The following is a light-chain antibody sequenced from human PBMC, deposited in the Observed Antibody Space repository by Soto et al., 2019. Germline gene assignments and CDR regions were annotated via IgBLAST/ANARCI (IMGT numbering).Light chain of an antibody. J-gene: IGLJ1*01. Sequence: SVLTQPPSGCEARRQRVTKSCSGSSSNIGNNAVNWYQQLPGKAPKLLIYYDDLLPSGVSDRFSGSKSGTSASLAISGLQSEDEADYCCAAWDDSLNGYVFGTGTKVTVL. V-gene: IGLV1-36*01. CDR3: AAWDDSLNGYV. CDR1: SSNIGNNA. CDR2: YDD.